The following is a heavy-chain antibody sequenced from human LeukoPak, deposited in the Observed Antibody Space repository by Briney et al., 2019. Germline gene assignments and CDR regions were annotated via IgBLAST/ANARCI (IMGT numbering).Heavy chain of an antibody. CDR2: ISCDGNNK. J-gene: IGHJ4*02. Sequence: QPGGSLRLSCAASGFTLSSYGMHRVPQAPGRGLGWGGVISCDGNNKYYADALTGPFTISRDDSKNTLYLQMTSLRAEDTAVYISAKGSSFDYWAQGTLVTVSP. CDR3: AKGSSFDY. V-gene: IGHV3-30*18. D-gene: IGHD3-10*01. CDR1: GFTLSSYG.